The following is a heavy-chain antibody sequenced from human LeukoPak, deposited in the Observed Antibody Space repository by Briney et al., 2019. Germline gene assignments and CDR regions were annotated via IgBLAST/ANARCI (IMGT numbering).Heavy chain of an antibody. V-gene: IGHV3-15*07. CDR1: GFTFSNAW. D-gene: IGHD3-22*01. CDR3: ATDFYDST. CDR2: IRSNSDGGTI. J-gene: IGHJ5*02. Sequence: GGSLRLSCATSGFTFSNAWMNWVRQAPGKGLEWVGRIRSNSDGGTIDYAAPVKGRFTLSRDDSKTTLYLQTNSLQTEDTAVYYCATDFYDSTWGQGTLVTVSS.